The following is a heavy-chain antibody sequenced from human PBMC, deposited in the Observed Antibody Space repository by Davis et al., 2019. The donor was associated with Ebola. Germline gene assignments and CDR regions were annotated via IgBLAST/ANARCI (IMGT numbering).Heavy chain of an antibody. Sequence: GESLKISCAASGFTFSSYWMHWVRQAPCTFLFFFSGITYNGGSIGYADSVRGRFTISRDYAKNFVYLQMNSLRPEDTGFYYCAKDRRQYDYYYGMDVWGQGTTVTVSS. V-gene: IGHV3-74*01. D-gene: IGHD2/OR15-2a*01. CDR1: GFTFSSYW. CDR2: ITYNGGSI. CDR3: AKDRRQYDYYYGMDV. J-gene: IGHJ6*02.